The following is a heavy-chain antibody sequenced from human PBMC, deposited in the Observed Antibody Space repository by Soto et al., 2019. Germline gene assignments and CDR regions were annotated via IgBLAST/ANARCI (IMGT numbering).Heavy chain of an antibody. Sequence: ASVKVSCKASGYTFTSRAIDWVRQAPGQKLESMGWINAGNGNTQSSQRLQVRVTFTRDTSANTAYMELRSLRSEDTAVYYCARSINYYGMDVWGQGTTVTVSS. CDR3: ARSINYYGMDV. CDR2: INAGNGNT. CDR1: GYTFTSRA. J-gene: IGHJ6*02. V-gene: IGHV1-3*01.